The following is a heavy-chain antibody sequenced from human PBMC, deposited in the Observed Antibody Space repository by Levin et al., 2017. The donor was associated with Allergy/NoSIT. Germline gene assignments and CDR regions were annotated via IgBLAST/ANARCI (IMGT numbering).Heavy chain of an antibody. Sequence: GGSLRLSCAASGFTFSSYDMHWVRQATGKGLEWVSAIGTAGDTYYPGSVKGRFTISRENAKNSLYLQMNSLRAGDTAVYYCATSMDYYYGMDVWGQGTTVTVSS. CDR3: ATSMDYYYGMDV. J-gene: IGHJ6*02. CDR2: IGTAGDT. D-gene: IGHD2-8*01. CDR1: GFTFSSYD. V-gene: IGHV3-13*01.